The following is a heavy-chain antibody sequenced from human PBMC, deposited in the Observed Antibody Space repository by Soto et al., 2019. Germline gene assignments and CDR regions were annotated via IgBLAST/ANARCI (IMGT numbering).Heavy chain of an antibody. CDR1: GGSISSGGYS. CDR2: IYHSGST. Sequence: QLQLHESGSGLVKPSQTLSLTCAVSGGSISSGGYSWSWIRQPPGKGLEWIGYIYHSGSTYYNPSLQSRVTISVDRSKNQFSLKLSSVTAADTAVYYCARVPGPWGQGTLVTVSS. J-gene: IGHJ5*02. D-gene: IGHD3-10*01. V-gene: IGHV4-30-2*01. CDR3: ARVPGP.